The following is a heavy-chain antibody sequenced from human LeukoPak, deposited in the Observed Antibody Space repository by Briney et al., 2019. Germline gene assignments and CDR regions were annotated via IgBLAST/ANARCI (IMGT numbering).Heavy chain of an antibody. D-gene: IGHD2-2*01. CDR3: ARGGNIVVVPAANFYFDY. V-gene: IGHV1-18*01. Sequence: ASVKVSCKASGDTFNNFAISWVRQAPGQGLEWMGWISAYNGNTNYAQKLQGRVTMTTDTSTSTAYMELRSLRSDDTAVYYCARGGNIVVVPAANFYFDYWGQGTLVTVSS. CDR2: ISAYNGNT. J-gene: IGHJ4*02. CDR1: GDTFNNFA.